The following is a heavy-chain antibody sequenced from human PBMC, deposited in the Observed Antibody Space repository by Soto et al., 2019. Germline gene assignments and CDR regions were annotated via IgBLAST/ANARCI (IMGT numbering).Heavy chain of an antibody. CDR3: ARHPLDIWHPDQYFQH. Sequence: EVQLVESGGGLVKPWGSLRLSCAASGFTFSSYSMNWVRQAPGKGLEWVASISGTSTNIHYADSVKGRFIISRDNATNSVCLQMNSLRAEDTAVYYCARHPLDIWHPDQYFQHWGKGTLVRVSS. CDR1: GFTFSSYS. J-gene: IGHJ1*01. D-gene: IGHD5-12*01. V-gene: IGHV3-21*01. CDR2: ISGTSTNI.